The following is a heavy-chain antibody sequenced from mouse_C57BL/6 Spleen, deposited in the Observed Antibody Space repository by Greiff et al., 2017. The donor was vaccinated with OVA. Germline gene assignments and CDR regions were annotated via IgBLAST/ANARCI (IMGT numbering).Heavy chain of an antibody. CDR3: ARVDYGNPWFAY. J-gene: IGHJ3*01. V-gene: IGHV1-55*01. CDR2: IYPGSGST. Sequence: VQLQQPGAELVKPGASVKMSCKASGYTFTSYWITWVKQRPGQGLEWIGDIYPGSGSTNYNEKFKSKATLTVDTSSSTAYMQLSSLTSEDSAVYYCARVDYGNPWFAYWGQGTLVTVSA. D-gene: IGHD2-1*01. CDR1: GYTFTSYW.